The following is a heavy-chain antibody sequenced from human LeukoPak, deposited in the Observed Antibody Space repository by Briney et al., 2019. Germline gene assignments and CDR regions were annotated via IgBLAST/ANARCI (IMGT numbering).Heavy chain of an antibody. V-gene: IGHV4-61*01. CDR2: IYYSGST. Sequence: SETLSLTCTVSGDSVSSGSYYWSWIRQPPGKGLEWIGYIYYSGSTNYNPSLKSRVTISVDTPKNQFSLKLSSVTAADTAVYYCARGLARGWYSYWGQGTLVTVSS. J-gene: IGHJ4*02. CDR1: GDSVSSGSYY. D-gene: IGHD6-19*01. CDR3: ARGLARGWYSY.